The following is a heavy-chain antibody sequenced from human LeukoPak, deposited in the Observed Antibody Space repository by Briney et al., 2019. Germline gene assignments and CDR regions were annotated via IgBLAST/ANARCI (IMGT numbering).Heavy chain of an antibody. V-gene: IGHV3-49*04. CDR1: GFTFGDHA. D-gene: IGHD5-18*01. CDR2: IRSKAYRGTR. CDR3: ARGPIQLWIHNAMDV. J-gene: IGHJ6*02. Sequence: GGSLRLSCRGSGFTFGDHAMSWVRQAPGKGLEWVGFIRSKAYRGTREYAASVKGRFTISRDDSASIAYLQMNSLKTEDTAVYYCARGPIQLWIHNAMDVWGQGTTVTVSS.